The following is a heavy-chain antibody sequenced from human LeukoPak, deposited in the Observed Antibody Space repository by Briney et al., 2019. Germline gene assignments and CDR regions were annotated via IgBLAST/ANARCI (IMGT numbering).Heavy chain of an antibody. Sequence: PGGSLRLSCAGSGFNFSSFVMTWVRQAPGKGLEWVSSISASGRSTYYADSVKGRFTISRDNSKSTLYLQVNSLRAEDTAVYHCAKKSPIFGVVIPLFDYWGQGTLVSVPS. CDR2: ISASGRST. CDR1: GFNFSSFV. V-gene: IGHV3-23*01. D-gene: IGHD3-3*01. J-gene: IGHJ4*02. CDR3: AKKSPIFGVVIPLFDY.